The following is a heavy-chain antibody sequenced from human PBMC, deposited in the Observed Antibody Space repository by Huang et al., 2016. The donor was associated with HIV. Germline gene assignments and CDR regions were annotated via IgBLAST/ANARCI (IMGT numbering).Heavy chain of an antibody. Sequence: QVQLVESGGGVVQPGGSLRLSCAASGFTFATYGMHWVRQAAGNGVEWVALIRSDATDKDYADSVKGRFTASRDNSKNTLFLHMNSLRPEDTALYYCAKIPPLHANLATSGPGPVDYWGQGTLVTVSS. V-gene: IGHV3-30*02. J-gene: IGHJ4*02. D-gene: IGHD6-13*01. CDR1: GFTFATYG. CDR2: IRSDATDK. CDR3: AKIPPLHANLATSGPGPVDY.